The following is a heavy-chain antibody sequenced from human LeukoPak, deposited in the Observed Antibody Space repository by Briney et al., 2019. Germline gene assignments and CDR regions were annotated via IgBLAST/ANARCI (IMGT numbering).Heavy chain of an antibody. CDR3: ATFQQQLVLDWFDP. J-gene: IGHJ5*02. CDR1: GYTFTDYY. CDR2: VDPEDGET. D-gene: IGHD6-13*01. Sequence: GATVKISCKVSGYTFTDYYMQWVQQAPGKGLEWMGLVDPEDGETIYAEKFQGRVTITADTSTDTAYMELSSLRSEDTAVYYCATFQQQLVLDWFDPWGQGTLVTVSS. V-gene: IGHV1-69-2*01.